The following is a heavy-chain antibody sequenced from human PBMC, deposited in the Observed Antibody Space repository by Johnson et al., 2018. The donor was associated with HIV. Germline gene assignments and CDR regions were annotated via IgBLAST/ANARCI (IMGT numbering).Heavy chain of an antibody. V-gene: IGHV3-72*01. CDR2: TKNKANSYTT. D-gene: IGHD2-21*01. CDR3: ALSYSLDAFDI. Sequence: VQLVESGGGVVQPGRSRRLSCAASGFTFSNAWMSWVRQAPGKGLEWVGRTKNKANSYTTEYAASVKGRFTISRDDSKNSLYLQMNSLKTEDTAVYYCALSYSLDAFDIWGQGTMVTVSS. J-gene: IGHJ3*02. CDR1: GFTFSNAW.